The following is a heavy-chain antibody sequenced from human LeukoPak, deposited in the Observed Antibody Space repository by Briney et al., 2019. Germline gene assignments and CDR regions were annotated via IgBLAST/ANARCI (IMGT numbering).Heavy chain of an antibody. Sequence: PSETLSLTCAVYGGSFSGYYWSWIRQPPGKGLEWIGEINHSGSTNYNPSLKSRVTISVDTSKNQFSLKLSSVTAADRAVYYCARRQLDYWGQGTLVTVSS. CDR2: INHSGST. V-gene: IGHV4-34*01. CDR3: ARRQLDY. J-gene: IGHJ4*02. D-gene: IGHD6-13*01. CDR1: GGSFSGYY.